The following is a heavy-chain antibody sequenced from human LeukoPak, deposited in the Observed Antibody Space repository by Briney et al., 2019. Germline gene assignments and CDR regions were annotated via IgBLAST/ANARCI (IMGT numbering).Heavy chain of an antibody. D-gene: IGHD1-1*01. J-gene: IGHJ6*03. CDR2: ISGSGSGT. Sequence: GGSLRLSCTASGFTFSSSAITWVRQAPGKGLEWVSGISGSGSGTYYAGFVKGRFTISRDNSKNTMYLEMNSLRAEDTAVYYCAKMNGYMDVWGKGTTVTVSS. V-gene: IGHV3-23*01. CDR1: GFTFSSSA. CDR3: AKMNGYMDV.